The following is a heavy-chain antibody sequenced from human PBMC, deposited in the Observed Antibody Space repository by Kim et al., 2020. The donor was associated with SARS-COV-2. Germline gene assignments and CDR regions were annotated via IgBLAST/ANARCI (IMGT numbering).Heavy chain of an antibody. Sequence: GGSLRLSCAASGFTFSSYSMNWVRQAPGKGLEWVSSISSSSSYIYYADSVKGRFTISRDNAKNSLYLQMNSLRAEDTAVYYCARDGYGDYVVVRIVYWGQGTLVTVSS. J-gene: IGHJ4*02. CDR1: GFTFSSYS. CDR2: ISSSSSYI. D-gene: IGHD4-17*01. CDR3: ARDGYGDYVVVRIVY. V-gene: IGHV3-21*01.